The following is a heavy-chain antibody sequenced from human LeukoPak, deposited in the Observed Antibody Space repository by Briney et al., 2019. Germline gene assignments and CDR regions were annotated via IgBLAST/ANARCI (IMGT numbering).Heavy chain of an antibody. D-gene: IGHD1-26*01. CDR2: ISRSSGSR. CDR1: GFTFDDYA. CDR3: AKSMSGSYYGRFLDY. V-gene: IGHV3-9*01. Sequence: PGGSLRLPCGACGFTFDDYAMQGVRQATGKGVEWVAGISRSSGSRGCADCVKGRLTISRDNAKNSLYLQMNSLRAEDTALYYCAKSMSGSYYGRFLDYWGQGTLVTVSS. J-gene: IGHJ4*02.